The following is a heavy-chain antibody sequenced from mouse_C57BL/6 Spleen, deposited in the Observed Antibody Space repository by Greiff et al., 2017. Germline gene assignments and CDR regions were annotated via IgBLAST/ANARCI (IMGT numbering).Heavy chain of an antibody. CDR2: IYPGSGST. CDR3: ARAGGTVDY. J-gene: IGHJ2*01. Sequence: VQLQQPGAELVKPGASVKMSCKASGYTFTSYWITWVKQRPGQGLEWIGVIYPGSGSTNYNEKFKSKATLTVDTSSSTASMQLSSLTSGDSAVYYCARAGGTVDYWGQGTTLTVSS. V-gene: IGHV1-55*01. CDR1: GYTFTSYW.